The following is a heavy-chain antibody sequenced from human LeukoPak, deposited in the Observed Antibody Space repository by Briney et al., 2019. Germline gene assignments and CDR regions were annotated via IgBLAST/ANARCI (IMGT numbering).Heavy chain of an antibody. CDR3: ARSAGGAAAGDFDY. D-gene: IGHD6-13*01. CDR2: INWNGDST. CDR1: GFTFDDYA. Sequence: GGSLRLSCAASGFTFDDYAMHWVRQAPGKGLEWVSLINWNGDSTGYADSVKGRFTISRDNAKNSLYLQMSSLRAEDTAFYYCARSAGGAAAGDFDYWGQGTLVTVSS. J-gene: IGHJ4*02. V-gene: IGHV3-20*04.